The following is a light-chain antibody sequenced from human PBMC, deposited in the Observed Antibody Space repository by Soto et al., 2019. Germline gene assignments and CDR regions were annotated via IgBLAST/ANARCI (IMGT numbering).Light chain of an antibody. V-gene: IGLV2-8*01. Sequence: QSALTQPPSASGSPGQSVTISCTGSSSDVGGSEYVSWYQQHPGKAPKLIIYEVIKRPSGVPDRFSGSKSGNTASLTVSGLQAEDEADYYCSSYAGSNNLHVLFGGGTKGTVL. CDR1: SSDVGGSEY. CDR2: EVI. J-gene: IGLJ2*01. CDR3: SSYAGSNNLHVL.